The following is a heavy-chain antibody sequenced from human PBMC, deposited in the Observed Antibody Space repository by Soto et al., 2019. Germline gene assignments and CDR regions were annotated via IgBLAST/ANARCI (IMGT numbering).Heavy chain of an antibody. Sequence: QITLKESGPTLVKPTQTLTLTCTFSGFSLSTGGVGVGWIRQPPGKALEWLALIYWVDDKRYRPSLKSRLTVTKDTSKNQVVLTMTNMDPVDTATYYCAHSRCGGDCLRSYSSHYYYGMDVWGQGTTVTVSS. CDR3: AHSRCGGDCLRSYSSHYYYGMDV. CDR2: IYWVDDK. V-gene: IGHV2-5*02. CDR1: GFSLSTGGVG. D-gene: IGHD2-21*02. J-gene: IGHJ6*02.